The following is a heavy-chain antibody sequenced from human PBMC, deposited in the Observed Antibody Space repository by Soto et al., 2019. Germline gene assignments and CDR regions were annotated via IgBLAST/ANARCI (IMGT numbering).Heavy chain of an antibody. CDR3: AKAVRIFGVTKPYWFDP. Sequence: ASVKVSCMASGYTFTNYDINWVRQATGQGLEWMGWVNPTTGNTGYAQEFQGRVTMTTNTSISTAYMELSSLRSEDTAVYYCAKAVRIFGVTKPYWFDPWGQGTLVTVSS. V-gene: IGHV1-8*01. J-gene: IGHJ5*02. CDR1: GYTFTNYD. D-gene: IGHD3-3*01. CDR2: VNPTTGNT.